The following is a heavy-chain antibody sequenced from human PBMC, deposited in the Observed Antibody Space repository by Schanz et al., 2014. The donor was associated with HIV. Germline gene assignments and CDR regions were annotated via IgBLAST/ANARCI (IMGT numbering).Heavy chain of an antibody. CDR1: GGSIRNYY. V-gene: IGHV4-4*07. J-gene: IGHJ6*02. Sequence: QVQLQESGPGLVKPSETLSLTCTVSGGSIRNYYWSWIRQPAGKGLEWIGRIYTSGSTNYNPSLKSRVPISVDTSKNQFSLKLSSVTAADTAVYYCARDRSSSHYSYFYAMDVWGQGTTVTVSS. CDR3: ARDRSSSHYSYFYAMDV. D-gene: IGHD6-13*01. CDR2: IYTSGST.